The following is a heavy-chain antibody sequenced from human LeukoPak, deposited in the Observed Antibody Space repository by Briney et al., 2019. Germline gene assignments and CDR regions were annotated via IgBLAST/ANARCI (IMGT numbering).Heavy chain of an antibody. CDR3: ARDSYYDFWSGRYYFDY. J-gene: IGHJ4*02. D-gene: IGHD3-3*01. CDR1: GFTFSSYS. V-gene: IGHV3-21*01. CDR2: ISSSSSYI. Sequence: PGGSLRLSCAASGFTFSSYSMNWVRQAPGKGLEWVSSISSSSSYIYYADSVKGRFTISRDNAKNSLYLQMNSLRAEDTAVYYCARDSYYDFWSGRYYFDYWGQGTLVTVSS.